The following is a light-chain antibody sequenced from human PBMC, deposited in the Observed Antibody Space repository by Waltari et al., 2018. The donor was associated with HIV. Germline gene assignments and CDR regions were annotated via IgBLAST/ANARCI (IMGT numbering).Light chain of an antibody. Sequence: QSVLSQPPSASATPGHRVTISSSGRRPNLRSITVNLYQQLPGTAPKLLIYSNNQRPSGVPDRFSGSKSGTSASLAISGLQSEDEADYYCAAWDDSLNGWVFGGGTKLTVL. J-gene: IGLJ3*02. CDR1: RPNLRSIT. V-gene: IGLV1-44*01. CDR2: SNN. CDR3: AAWDDSLNGWV.